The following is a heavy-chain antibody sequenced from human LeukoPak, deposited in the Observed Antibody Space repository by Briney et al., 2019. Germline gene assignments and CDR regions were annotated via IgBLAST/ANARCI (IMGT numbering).Heavy chain of an antibody. CDR1: GGSISSYY. J-gene: IGHJ4*02. V-gene: IGHV4-59*01. D-gene: IGHD2-15*01. CDR3: ARAYCSGGICFDY. CDR2: IYYTGST. Sequence: PSETLSLTCTVSGGSISSYYWSWIRQPPGKGLEWIGYIYYTGSTNYNPSLKSRVSMSVDTSKNQFSLKLSSVTAADTAVYYCARAYCSGGICFDYWGQGTLVTVSS.